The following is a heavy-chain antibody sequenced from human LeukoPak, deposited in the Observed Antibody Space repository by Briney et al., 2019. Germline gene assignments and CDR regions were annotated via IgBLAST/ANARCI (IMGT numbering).Heavy chain of an antibody. V-gene: IGHV1-18*01. Sequence: GASVKVSCKASGYTFTNYDINWVRLAPGQGLEWMGWISTYNANANYAQKLQGRVTMTTDTSTSTVYMELRSLRSDDTAVYYCAKIAYGANFFDSWGQGTLVTVSS. D-gene: IGHD4/OR15-4a*01. CDR2: ISTYNANA. J-gene: IGHJ4*02. CDR1: GYTFTNYD. CDR3: AKIAYGANFFDS.